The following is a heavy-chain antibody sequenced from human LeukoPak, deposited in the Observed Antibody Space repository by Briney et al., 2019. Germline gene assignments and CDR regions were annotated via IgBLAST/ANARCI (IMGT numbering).Heavy chain of an antibody. CDR2: ISAYNGNT. CDR1: GYTFTSYG. CDR3: ARDQGYYYDSSGYYPIEAAFDI. Sequence: ASVKVSCKASGYTFTSYGISWVRQAPGQGLEWMGWISAYNGNTNYAQKLQGRVTMTTDTSTSTAYMELRSLRSDDTAVYYCARDQGYYYDSSGYYPIEAAFDIWDQGTMVTVSS. V-gene: IGHV1-18*01. D-gene: IGHD3-22*01. J-gene: IGHJ3*02.